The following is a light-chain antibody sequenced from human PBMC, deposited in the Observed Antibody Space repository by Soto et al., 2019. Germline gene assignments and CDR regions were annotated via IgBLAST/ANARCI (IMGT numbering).Light chain of an antibody. CDR2: GAS. CDR3: QQYGSSPPIT. V-gene: IGKV3-20*01. CDR1: HSVSSSY. J-gene: IGKJ5*01. Sequence: EIVLTQSPGTLSLSPGERATLSCRASHSVSSSYLAWYQQNPGQAPRLLIYGASSRATGIPDRFSGSGSGTDFPLTISRLEPEDVAVYYCQQYGSSPPITFGQGTRLEIK.